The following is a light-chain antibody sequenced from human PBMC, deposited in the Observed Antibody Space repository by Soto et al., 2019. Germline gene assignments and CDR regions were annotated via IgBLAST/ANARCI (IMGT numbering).Light chain of an antibody. V-gene: IGKV3-15*01. CDR2: GAS. J-gene: IGKJ1*01. CDR3: QQYNNWPAT. CDR1: QSVSSN. Sequence: EIVMTQSPATLSVSPGERATLSCRASQSVSSNLAWYQQKPGQAPRLLIYGASTRATGIPARFSGSGSGTESTLTISSLQSEDFAVYCCQQYNNWPATFGQGTKVDI.